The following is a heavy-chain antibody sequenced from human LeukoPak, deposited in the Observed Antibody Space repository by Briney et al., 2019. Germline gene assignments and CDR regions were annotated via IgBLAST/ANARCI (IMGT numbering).Heavy chain of an antibody. CDR2: ICADDGDT. V-gene: IGHV3-23*01. J-gene: IGHJ4*02. CDR1: GFSFSTYA. D-gene: IGHD3-3*01. Sequence: GGSLRLSCAASGFSFSTYAMSWVRQAPGKALEWVSSICADDGDTYYADSVKGRFIIYRDNAKNSLYLQMNSLRAEDTAVYYCARDRLPHYDFWSGFGYWGQGTLVTVSS. CDR3: ARDRLPHYDFWSGFGY.